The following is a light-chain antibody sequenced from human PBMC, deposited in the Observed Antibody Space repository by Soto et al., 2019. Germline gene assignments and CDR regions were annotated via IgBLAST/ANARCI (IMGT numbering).Light chain of an antibody. J-gene: IGKJ3*01. CDR1: QDFNNY. V-gene: IGKV1-39*01. Sequence: DIHLTQSPSFLSASVGDRVTITCRASQDFNNYLAWYQQKPGEAPKLLIYTASSLESGVPSRISGGGSGTEFTLTISSLQPDDFATYYCQQTYSTLVTFGPGTKVDIK. CDR3: QQTYSTLVT. CDR2: TAS.